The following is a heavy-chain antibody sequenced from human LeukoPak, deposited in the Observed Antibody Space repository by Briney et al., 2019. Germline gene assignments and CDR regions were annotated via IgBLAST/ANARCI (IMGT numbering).Heavy chain of an antibody. Sequence: PGGSLRLSCAASGFTFSSYGMHWVRQAPGKGLEWVAVISYDGSSKYYADSVKGRFTISRDNPKNTLYLQMNSLRAEDTAVYYCAGNYYYYYGMDVWGQGTTVTVSS. V-gene: IGHV3-30*03. CDR1: GFTFSSYG. J-gene: IGHJ6*02. CDR3: AGNYYYYYGMDV. CDR2: ISYDGSSK.